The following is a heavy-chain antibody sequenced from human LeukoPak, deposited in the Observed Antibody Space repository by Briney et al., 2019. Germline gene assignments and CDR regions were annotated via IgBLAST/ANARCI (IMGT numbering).Heavy chain of an antibody. CDR3: ARSATTGTTEFDY. CDR2: IYYSGST. J-gene: IGHJ4*02. D-gene: IGHD1-1*01. Sequence: SETLSLTCTVSGGSISSSSYYWGWIRQPPGKGLEWIGSIYYSGSTYYNPSLKSRVTISVDTSKNQFSLKLSSVTAADTAVYYCARSATTGTTEFDYWGQGTLVTVSS. CDR1: GGSISSSSYY. V-gene: IGHV4-39*07.